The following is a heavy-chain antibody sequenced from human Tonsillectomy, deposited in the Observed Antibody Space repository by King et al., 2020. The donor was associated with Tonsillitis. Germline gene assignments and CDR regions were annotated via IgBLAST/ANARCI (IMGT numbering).Heavy chain of an antibody. CDR3: ARVGQFEKDSGRWWERGDYYYMDV. D-gene: IGHD6-13*01. Sequence: QLQESGPGLVKPSETLSLTCTVSGGFISSHSWSWLRQPPGKGPEWIGHIYYSGSTKYNPALQSRLTISVDTSSNQFSLRLTSVTAADTAVYFCARVGQFEKDSGRWWERGDYYYMDVWGEGTTVTVSS. CDR2: IYYSGST. CDR1: GGFISSHS. J-gene: IGHJ6*03. V-gene: IGHV4-59*11.